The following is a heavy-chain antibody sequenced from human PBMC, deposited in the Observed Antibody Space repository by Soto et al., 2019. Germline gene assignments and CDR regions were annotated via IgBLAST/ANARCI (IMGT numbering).Heavy chain of an antibody. J-gene: IGHJ5*02. Sequence: QVQLQESGPGLVKPSETLSLTCTVSGDSVSKYYWNWIRQPAGKGLEWIGRIHSTRSPNYNPSLNSLVTMSVDKSKNQFSLKLNLTSVTAADTAVYYCARSPAYGDYANLDTWGQGTLVTVSS. CDR2: IHSTRSP. CDR1: GDSVSKYY. CDR3: ARSPAYGDYANLDT. V-gene: IGHV4-4*07. D-gene: IGHD4-17*01.